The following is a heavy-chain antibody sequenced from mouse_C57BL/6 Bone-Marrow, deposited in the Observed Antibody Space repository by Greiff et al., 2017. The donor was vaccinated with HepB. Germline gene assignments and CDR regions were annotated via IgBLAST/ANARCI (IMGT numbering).Heavy chain of an antibody. J-gene: IGHJ2*01. V-gene: IGHV5-6*01. CDR3: ARHFTPVVAKSYFDY. CDR1: GFTFSSYG. Sequence: EVQLVESGGDLVKPGGSLKLSCAASGFTFSSYGMSWVRQTPDKRLEWVATISSGGSYTYYPDSVKGRFTISRDNAKNTLYLQMSSLKSEDTAMYYCARHFTPVVAKSYFDYWGQGTTLTVSS. CDR2: ISSGGSYT. D-gene: IGHD1-1*01.